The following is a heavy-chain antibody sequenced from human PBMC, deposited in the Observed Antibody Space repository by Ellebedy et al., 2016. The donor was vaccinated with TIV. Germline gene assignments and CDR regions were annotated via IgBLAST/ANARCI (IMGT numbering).Heavy chain of an antibody. V-gene: IGHV3-23*01. CDR3: AKDLGSSGWYGVY. J-gene: IGHJ4*02. Sequence: PGGSLRLSCAVSGFSFSRYSMNWVRQAPGKGLEWVSAISGSGGSTYYADSVKGRLTISRDNSKNTLYLQMNSLRAEDTAVYYCAKDLGSSGWYGVYWGQGTLVTVSS. CDR1: GFSFSRYS. D-gene: IGHD6-19*01. CDR2: ISGSGGST.